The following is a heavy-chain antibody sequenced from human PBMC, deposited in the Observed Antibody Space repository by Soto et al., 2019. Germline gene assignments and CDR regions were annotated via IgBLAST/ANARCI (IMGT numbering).Heavy chain of an antibody. CDR1: GGSIRSYY. CDR2: VYYSGST. D-gene: IGHD3-22*01. Sequence: SETLSLTCNVSGGSIRSYYWNWIRQPPGKTLEWIGDVYYSGSTYYNPSLKSRVTISVDTSKNQFSLKLSSVTAADTAVYYCARAKDYYDSSGYPFDYWGQGTLVTVSS. CDR3: ARAKDYYDSSGYPFDY. V-gene: IGHV4-59*08. J-gene: IGHJ4*02.